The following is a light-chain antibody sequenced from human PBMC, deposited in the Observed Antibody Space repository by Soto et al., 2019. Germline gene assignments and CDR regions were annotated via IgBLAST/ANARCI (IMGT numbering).Light chain of an antibody. CDR2: DAS. V-gene: IGKV3-11*01. J-gene: IGKJ5*01. CDR3: QQRSNWPPRIT. CDR1: QSVSSN. Sequence: EIVLTQSPATLSLSPGERATLSCRDSQSVSSNLAWYQQKPGQAPRLLIYDASNRATGVPARFSGGGSGTDFSLTISSLVPEDFAVYYCQQRSNWPPRITFGQGTRLEIK.